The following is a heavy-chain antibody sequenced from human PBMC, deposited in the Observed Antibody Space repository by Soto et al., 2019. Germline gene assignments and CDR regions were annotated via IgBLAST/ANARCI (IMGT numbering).Heavy chain of an antibody. J-gene: IGHJ5*02. CDR1: GAALNSGNYY. D-gene: IGHD2-21*01. CDR2: IYVTGAV. Sequence: SETLSLTCSASGAALNSGNYYWSWIRQVPGKGLEWIGHIYVTGAVDYNPSLRDRITISQDTSERQFSLNLRLVTAADTAVYYSARLRIATNNYKWFDPWGQGTLVTVSS. CDR3: ARLRIATNNYKWFDP. V-gene: IGHV4-31*03.